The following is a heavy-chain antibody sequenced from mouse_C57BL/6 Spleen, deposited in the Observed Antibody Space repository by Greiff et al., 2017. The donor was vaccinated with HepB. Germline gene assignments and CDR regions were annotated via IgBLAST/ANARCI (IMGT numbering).Heavy chain of an antibody. CDR2: INPSNGGT. J-gene: IGHJ1*03. CDR3: ARFGGYGEDDWYFDV. Sequence: VQLQQPGTELVKPGASVKLSCKASGYTFTSYWMHWVKQRPGQGLEWIGNINPSNGGTNYNEKFKSKATLTVDKSSSTAYMQLSSLTSEDSAVYYCARFGGYGEDDWYFDVWGTGTTVTVSS. CDR1: GYTFTSYW. D-gene: IGHD2-2*01. V-gene: IGHV1-53*01.